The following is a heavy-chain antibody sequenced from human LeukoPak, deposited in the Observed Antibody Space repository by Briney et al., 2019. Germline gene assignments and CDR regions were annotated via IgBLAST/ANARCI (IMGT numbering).Heavy chain of an antibody. V-gene: IGHV4-34*01. CDR2: INHSGST. CDR1: GGSFSGYY. J-gene: IGHJ5*02. CDR3: ARGRAVALT. Sequence: SETLSLTCAVYGGSFSGYYWSWIRQPPGKGLEWIGEINHSGSTNYNPSLKSRVTISVDTSKNHFSLKLSSVTAADTAVYYCARGRAVALTWGQGTLVTVSS. D-gene: IGHD6-19*01.